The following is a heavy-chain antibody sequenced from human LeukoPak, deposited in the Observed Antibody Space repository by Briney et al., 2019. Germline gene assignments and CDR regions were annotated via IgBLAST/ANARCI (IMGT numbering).Heavy chain of an antibody. Sequence: GGSLRLSCAASGFTFSSYSMNWVRQAPGKGLEWVAVIWYDGSNKYYADSVKGRFTISRDNSKNTLYLQMNSLRAEDTAVYYCARDGRVIAAAGRSVFFDYWGQGTLVTVSS. V-gene: IGHV3-33*08. CDR1: GFTFSSYS. J-gene: IGHJ4*02. D-gene: IGHD6-13*01. CDR2: IWYDGSNK. CDR3: ARDGRVIAAAGRSVFFDY.